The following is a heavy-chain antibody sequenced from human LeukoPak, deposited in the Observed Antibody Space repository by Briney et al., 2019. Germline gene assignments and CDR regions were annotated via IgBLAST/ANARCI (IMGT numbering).Heavy chain of an antibody. J-gene: IGHJ4*02. V-gene: IGHV4-34*01. CDR2: INHSGST. CDR3: ARGRGVRYFDWSAHYFDY. D-gene: IGHD3-9*01. CDR1: GFTFSGYS. Sequence: GSLRLSCAASGFTFSGYSMNWVRQPPGKGLEWIGEINHSGSTNYNPSLKGRVTISVDTSKHQFSLKLSSVTAADTAVYYCARGRGVRYFDWSAHYFDYWGQGTLVTVSS.